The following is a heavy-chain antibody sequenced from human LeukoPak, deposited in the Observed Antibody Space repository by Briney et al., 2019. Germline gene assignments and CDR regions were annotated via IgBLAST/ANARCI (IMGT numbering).Heavy chain of an antibody. V-gene: IGHV4-38-2*02. D-gene: IGHD6-19*01. CDR3: ARVAVGTRTDYHYYYMDV. J-gene: IGHJ6*03. Sequence: KPSETLSLTCSVSDYSVTSGYYWGWIRQPPGKGREWIGSLYHSGSTYYNPSLKSRGTISVDTSNNQSSQKLTSVTAANTAVYYCARVAVGTRTDYHYYYMDVRGKGTTVTISS. CDR1: DYSVTSGYY. CDR2: LYHSGST.